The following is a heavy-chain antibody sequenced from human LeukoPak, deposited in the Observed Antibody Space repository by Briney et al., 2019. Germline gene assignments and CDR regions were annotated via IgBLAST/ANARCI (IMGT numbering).Heavy chain of an antibody. CDR1: GFTFSDYY. V-gene: IGHV3-11*01. J-gene: IGHJ4*02. CDR3: VRDRGTYRPIDY. Sequence: GGSLRLSCAASGFTFSDYYMSWIRQAPGKGLEWFSYISSSGSTIYYADSVKGRFTISRDNAKNSLYLQMNSLRAEDTAIYYCVRDRGTYRPIDYWGQGTLVTVSS. D-gene: IGHD1-26*01. CDR2: ISSSGSTI.